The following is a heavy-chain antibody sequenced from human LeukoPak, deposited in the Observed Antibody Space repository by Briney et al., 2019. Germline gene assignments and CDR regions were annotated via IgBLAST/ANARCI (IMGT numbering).Heavy chain of an antibody. D-gene: IGHD6-19*01. CDR1: GFTFSSYA. CDR3: ASSAVAGTLFDY. V-gene: IGHV3-30-3*01. J-gene: IGHJ4*02. CDR2: ISYDGSNK. Sequence: GRSLRLSCAASGFTFSSYAMHWVRQAPGKGLEWVAVISYDGSNKYYADSVKGRFTISRDNSKNTLYLQMNSLRAEDTAVYYCASSAVAGTLFDYWGQGTLVTVSS.